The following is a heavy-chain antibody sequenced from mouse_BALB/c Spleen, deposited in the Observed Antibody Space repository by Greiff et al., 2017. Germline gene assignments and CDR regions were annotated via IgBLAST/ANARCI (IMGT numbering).Heavy chain of an antibody. Sequence: VQLQQSGPELVKPGASVKIPCKASGYTFTDYNMDWVKQSHGKSLEWIGDINPNNGGTIYNQKFKGKATLTVDKSSSTAYMELRSLTSEDTAVYYCARNIGYSWFAYWGQGTLVTVSA. CDR2: INPNNGGT. CDR3: ARNIGYSWFAY. CDR1: GYTFTDYN. J-gene: IGHJ3*01. V-gene: IGHV1-18*01. D-gene: IGHD2-3*01.